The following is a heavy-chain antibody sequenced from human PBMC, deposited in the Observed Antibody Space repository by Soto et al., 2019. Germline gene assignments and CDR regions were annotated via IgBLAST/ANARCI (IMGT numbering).Heavy chain of an antibody. V-gene: IGHV4-31*03. CDR3: ASQPLT. J-gene: IGHJ4*02. Sequence: QVQLQESGPGLVKPSQTLSLTCTVSGGSISSGGYYWNWIRQHPGKGLEWIGYIYYSGSTYYNPSLKRRLSISVDTSKYQFSLKLGSLSAADTSLNYPASQPLTWGQGTLATVSS. CDR2: IYYSGST. CDR1: GGSISSGGYY.